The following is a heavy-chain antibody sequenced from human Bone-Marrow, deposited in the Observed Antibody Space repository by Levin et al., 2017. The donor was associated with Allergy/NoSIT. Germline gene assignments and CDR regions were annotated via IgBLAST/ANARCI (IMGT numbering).Heavy chain of an antibody. CDR2: ISYDGSNK. CDR3: ARTTPTTVTTVGNWFDP. Sequence: GESLKISCAASGFTFSSYAMHWVRQAPGKGLEWVAVISYDGSNKYYADSVKGRFTISRDNSKNTLYLQMNSLRAEDTAVYYCARTTPTTVTTVGNWFDPWGQGTLVTVSS. V-gene: IGHV3-30-3*01. D-gene: IGHD4-17*01. J-gene: IGHJ5*02. CDR1: GFTFSSYA.